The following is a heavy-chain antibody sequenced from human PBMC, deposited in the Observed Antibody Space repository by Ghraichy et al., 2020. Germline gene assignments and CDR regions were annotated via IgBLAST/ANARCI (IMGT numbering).Heavy chain of an antibody. CDR2: IYNSVST. CDR1: GGSISSYSDY. J-gene: IGHJ5*02. D-gene: IGHD1/OR15-1a*01. Sequence: SETLSLTCTVSGGSISSYSDYWGWLRQPPGKGPEWIGSIYNSVSTHYNPSLKSRVTISIDTSKDQFSLRLTSVTAADTAIYYCAGNKTGNLSGWFDPWGQGSLVIVSS. V-gene: IGHV4-39*01. CDR3: AGNKTGNLSGWFDP.